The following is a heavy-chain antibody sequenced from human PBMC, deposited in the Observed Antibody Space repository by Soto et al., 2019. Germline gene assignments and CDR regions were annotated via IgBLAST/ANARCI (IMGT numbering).Heavy chain of an antibody. CDR3: ARARGYYFDY. CDR1: GGSISSGHNY. Sequence: QMQVQESGPGLVKPSQTLSLTCTVSGGSISSGHNYWSWIRQPPGKGLEWIGYMYYSGKTYYNPSLTGRLTISVDTSKNQFSLKLSSVTAADTAAYYCARARGYYFDYWGQGTLVTVSS. CDR2: MYYSGKT. J-gene: IGHJ4*02. D-gene: IGHD3-10*01. V-gene: IGHV4-30-4*01.